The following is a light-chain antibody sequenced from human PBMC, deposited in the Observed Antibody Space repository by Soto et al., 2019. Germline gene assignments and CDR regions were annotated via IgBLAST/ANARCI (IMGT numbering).Light chain of an antibody. CDR3: QQDYSSPRT. J-gene: IGKJ1*01. CDR1: QSVSSSY. CDR2: GAS. V-gene: IGKV3-20*01. Sequence: EIVLTQSPGTLSLSPGERATLSCRASQSVSSSYLAWYQQKPGQAPRLLIYGASRRATVSPDTFSGSRSGTDFMLTISSLEPNDCAVYYCQQDYSSPRTFGQGTKVEIK.